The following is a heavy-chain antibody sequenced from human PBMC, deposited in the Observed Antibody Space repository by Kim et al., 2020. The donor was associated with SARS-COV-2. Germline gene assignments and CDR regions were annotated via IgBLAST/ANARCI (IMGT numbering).Heavy chain of an antibody. CDR2: FHYGERET. V-gene: IGHV1-24*01. Sequence: ASVKVSCKISGYSLSKLPMHWVRQAPGRGLEWIGGFHYGERETVYAKKFQGRVTMTEDISTDTAFMELSSLRSEDTAVYYCTTGLTDPGIKYYFDSWGQGVRVTVSS. J-gene: IGHJ4*02. CDR3: TTGLTDPGIKYYFDS. D-gene: IGHD3-10*01. CDR1: GYSLSKLP.